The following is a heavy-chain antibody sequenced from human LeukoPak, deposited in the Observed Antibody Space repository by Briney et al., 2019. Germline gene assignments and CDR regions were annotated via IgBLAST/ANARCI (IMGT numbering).Heavy chain of an antibody. J-gene: IGHJ6*02. CDR2: IFYSGST. V-gene: IGHV4-39*01. CDR3: ARLKYYYGMDV. Sequence: SETLSLTCSVSGGSISSSSYYWGWIRQPRGKGLECVGTIFYSGSTYSNPSLRSRLTISVDTSKNQFSLKMSSVTAADTAVYYCARLKYYYGMDVWGQGTTVTVSS. CDR1: GGSISSSSYY.